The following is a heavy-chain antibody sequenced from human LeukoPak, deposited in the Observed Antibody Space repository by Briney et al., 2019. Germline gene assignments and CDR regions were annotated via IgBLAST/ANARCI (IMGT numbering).Heavy chain of an antibody. CDR1: GYTFTSYA. V-gene: IGHV7-4-1*02. CDR3: VRDGYSSSWYQWYYYGMDV. CDR2: INTNTGNP. Sequence: ASVKVSCKASGYTFTSYAMNWVRQAPGQGLEWMGWINTNTGNPTYAQGFTGRFVFSLDTSVSTAYLQISSLKAEDTAVYYCVRDGYSSSWYQWYYYGMDVWGQGTTVTVSS. J-gene: IGHJ6*02. D-gene: IGHD6-13*01.